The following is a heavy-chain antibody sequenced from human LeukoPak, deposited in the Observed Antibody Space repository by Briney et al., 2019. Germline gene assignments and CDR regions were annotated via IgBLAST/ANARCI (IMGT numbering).Heavy chain of an antibody. D-gene: IGHD5-18*01. CDR1: GGSISSSSYY. Sequence: SETLSLTCTVSGGSISSSSYYWAWIRQPPGKGLEWIGSIYYSGNTYYKSSLKSRVTIAVDTSKNQFSLKLNSVTAADTAVYYCARDRYSYGHVAWFDPWGQGTLVTVSS. CDR3: ARDRYSYGHVAWFDP. CDR2: IYYSGNT. J-gene: IGHJ5*02. V-gene: IGHV4-39*07.